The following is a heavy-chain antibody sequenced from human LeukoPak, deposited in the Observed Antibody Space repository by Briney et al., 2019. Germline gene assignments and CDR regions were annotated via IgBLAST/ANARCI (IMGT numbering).Heavy chain of an antibody. Sequence: SETLSLTCTVSGGSISSYYWSWIRQPPGKGLEWIGYIYYSGSTNYNPSLKSRVTITVDTSKNQFSLKLSSVTAADTAVYYCARGMGNFDYWGQGTLVTVSS. V-gene: IGHV4-59*08. CDR3: ARGMGNFDY. CDR1: GGSISSYY. D-gene: IGHD7-27*01. J-gene: IGHJ4*02. CDR2: IYYSGST.